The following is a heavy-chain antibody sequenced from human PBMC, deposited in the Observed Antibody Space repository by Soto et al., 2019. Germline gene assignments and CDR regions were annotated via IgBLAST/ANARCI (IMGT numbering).Heavy chain of an antibody. D-gene: IGHD6-13*01. V-gene: IGHV1-8*01. CDR3: ARAPEYSSTWDFYYYYMDV. CDR1: GYIFTSYD. CDR2: MNPKSGNT. Sequence: QVQLVQSGAEVKKPGASVKVSCKASGYIFTSYDINWVRQATGQGLEWVGWMNPKSGNTGYAQKFEGRVTTTRNTFISTAYMELSSLRSEDTAVYYCARAPEYSSTWDFYYYYMDVWGNGTTVAVS. J-gene: IGHJ6*03.